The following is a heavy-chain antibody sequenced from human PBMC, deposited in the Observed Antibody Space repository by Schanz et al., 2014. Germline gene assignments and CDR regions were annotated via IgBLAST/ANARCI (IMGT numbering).Heavy chain of an antibody. CDR3: ARDKRYGLFDY. D-gene: IGHD3-16*01. CDR1: GFTFSTST. J-gene: IGHJ4*02. CDR2: ISSKGDMT. Sequence: EVQLVESGGGLVQPGGSLRLSCAASGFTFSTSTMHWVRQAPGKGLEYVSSISSKGDMTFYGNSVKGRFTISRDNSKNTLYPQLGSLSSDDTAVCYCARDKRYGLFDYWGQGALVTVSS. V-gene: IGHV3-64*01.